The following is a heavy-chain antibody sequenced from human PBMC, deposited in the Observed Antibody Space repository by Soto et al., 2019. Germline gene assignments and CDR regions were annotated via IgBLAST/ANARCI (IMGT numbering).Heavy chain of an antibody. V-gene: IGHV4-59*01. CDR3: ARDLIHGYHDY. J-gene: IGHJ4*02. CDR1: GGSISSYY. Sequence: PSETLSLTCTVSGGSISSYYWSWFRQPPGKGLEWIGYIYYSGSTNYNPSLKSRVTISVDTSKNQFSLKLSSVTAADTAVYYCARDLIHGYHDYWGQGTLVTVS. D-gene: IGHD5-12*01. CDR2: IYYSGST.